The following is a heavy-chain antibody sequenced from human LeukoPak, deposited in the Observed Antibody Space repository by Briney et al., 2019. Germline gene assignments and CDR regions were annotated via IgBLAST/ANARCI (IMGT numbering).Heavy chain of an antibody. J-gene: IGHJ3*02. Sequence: SETLSLTCSVSGGSINSDYWTWIRQPPGKGLEWIGYMYHYGGTNYNPSLKSRVTISIDKPKKQFSLKLISVTAADTAIYYCARVGGMTTANNAAFDIWGQGTMVTVSS. CDR2: MYHYGGT. V-gene: IGHV4-59*01. CDR3: ARVGGMTTANNAAFDI. D-gene: IGHD4-4*01. CDR1: GGSINSDY.